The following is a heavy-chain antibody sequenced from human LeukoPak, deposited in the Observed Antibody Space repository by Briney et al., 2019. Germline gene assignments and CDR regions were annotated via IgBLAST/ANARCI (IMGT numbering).Heavy chain of an antibody. V-gene: IGHV3-21*01. CDR1: GFTFSNYA. CDR3: ARDLLPALDPYYYYYYGMDV. Sequence: GGSLRLSCVGSGFTFSNYAMTWVRQGPGKGLEWVSSISSSSSYIYYADSVKGRFTISRDNAKNSLYLQMNSLRAEDTAVYYCARDLLPALDPYYYYYYGMDVWGQGTTVTVSS. D-gene: IGHD2-15*01. J-gene: IGHJ6*02. CDR2: ISSSSSYI.